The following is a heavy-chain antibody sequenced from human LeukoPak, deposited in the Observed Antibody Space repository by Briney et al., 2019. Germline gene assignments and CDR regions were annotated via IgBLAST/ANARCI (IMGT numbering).Heavy chain of an antibody. CDR2: IYYTGST. J-gene: IGHJ4*02. CDR1: GGSIGNYY. V-gene: IGHV4-59*08. CDR3: ASLVGATSLLDY. D-gene: IGHD1-26*01. Sequence: PSETLSLTCTVSGGSIGNYYWSWIRQPPGKGLDWIGYIYYTGSTNYNPSLKSRVTMSVGTFENQFSLKLSSVTAADTAVYYCASLVGATSLLDYWGQGTLVTVSS.